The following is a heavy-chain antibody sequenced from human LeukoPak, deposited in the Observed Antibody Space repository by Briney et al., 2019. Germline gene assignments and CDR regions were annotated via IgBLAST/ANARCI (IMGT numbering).Heavy chain of an antibody. Sequence: EASVKVSCKASGYTFTGYYMHWVRQAPGQGLEWMGWINPSSGGTNYAQKFQGRVTMTTDTSTSTAYMELRSLRSDDTAVFYCAGALWDASDIWGQGTMVTVSS. CDR1: GYTFTGYY. V-gene: IGHV1-2*02. J-gene: IGHJ3*02. CDR3: AGALWDASDI. CDR2: INPSSGGT. D-gene: IGHD4/OR15-4a*01.